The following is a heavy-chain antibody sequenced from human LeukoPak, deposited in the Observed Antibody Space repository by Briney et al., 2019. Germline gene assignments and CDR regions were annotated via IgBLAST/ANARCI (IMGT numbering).Heavy chain of an antibody. D-gene: IGHD3-22*01. CDR2: IYTSGST. J-gene: IGHJ4*02. V-gene: IGHV4-61*02. CDR3: AREGRGLNYYDSSGYGPFDY. CDR1: GGSISSGSYY. Sequence: PSETLSLTCTVSGGSISSGSYYWSWIRQPAGKGLEWIGRIYTSGSTNYNPSLKSRVTISVDTSKNQFSLKLSSVTAADTAVYYCAREGRGLNYYDSSGYGPFDYWGQGTLVAVSS.